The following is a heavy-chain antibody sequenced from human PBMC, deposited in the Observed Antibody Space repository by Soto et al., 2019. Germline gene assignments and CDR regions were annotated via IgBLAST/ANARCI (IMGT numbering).Heavy chain of an antibody. V-gene: IGHV3-11*01. CDR1: GFTFSDYY. Sequence: QVQLVESGGGLVKPGGSLRLSCAASGFTFSDYYMSWIRQAPGKGLEWLSYISTSGSTIYYADSVKGRFTISRDSAKNSLYLQMNSLTAEDTAVYYCARDDIAVARISTYYYYGMDVWGQGTTVTVSS. CDR2: ISTSGSTI. D-gene: IGHD6-19*01. J-gene: IGHJ6*02. CDR3: ARDDIAVARISTYYYYGMDV.